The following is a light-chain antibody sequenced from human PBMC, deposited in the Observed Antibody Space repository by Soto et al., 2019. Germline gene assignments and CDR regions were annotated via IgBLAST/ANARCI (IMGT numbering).Light chain of an antibody. V-gene: IGLV2-14*01. CDR3: SSYTSSNFYV. J-gene: IGLJ1*01. CDR2: DVS. CDR1: SSDVGGYNY. Sequence: QSVLTQPASVSGSPGQSITISCTGTSSDVGGYNYVSWYQQHPGKAPKLMIYDVSNRPSGFSDRFSGSKSGNTASLTISGLQAEDEAGYYCSSYTSSNFYVFGTGTKVTVL.